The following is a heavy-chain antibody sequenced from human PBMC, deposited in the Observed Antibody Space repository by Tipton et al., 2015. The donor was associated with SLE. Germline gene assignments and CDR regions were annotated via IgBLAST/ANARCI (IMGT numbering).Heavy chain of an antibody. J-gene: IGHJ4*02. D-gene: IGHD6-19*01. V-gene: IGHV4-61*01. CDR1: GGSVSSGSYY. CDR2: IYYSGST. CDR3: ASSGSGWYLDY. Sequence: GLVKPSETLSLTCTVSGGSVSSGSYYWSWIRQPPGKGLEWIGYIYYSGSTNYNPSLKSRVTISVDTSKNQFSLKLSSVTAADTAVYYCASSGSGWYLDYWGQGTLVTVSS.